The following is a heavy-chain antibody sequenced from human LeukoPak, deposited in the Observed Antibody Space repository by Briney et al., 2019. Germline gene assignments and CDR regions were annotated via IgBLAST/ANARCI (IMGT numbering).Heavy chain of an antibody. CDR1: GGTFSSYA. CDR2: IIPIFGTA. D-gene: IGHD2-2*01. CDR3: ARDPGVVVPAAIEAFRYYYMDV. Sequence: ASVKVSCKASGGTFSSYAISWVRQAPGQGLEWMGGIIPIFGTANYAQKFQGRVTITTDESTSTAYMELSNLRSEDTAVYYCARDPGVVVPAAIEAFRYYYMDVWGKGTTVTVSS. J-gene: IGHJ6*03. V-gene: IGHV1-69*05.